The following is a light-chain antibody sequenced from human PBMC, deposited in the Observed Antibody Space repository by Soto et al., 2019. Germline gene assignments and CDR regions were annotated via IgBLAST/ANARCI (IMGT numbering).Light chain of an antibody. V-gene: IGKV3-15*01. Sequence: EIVMTQSPATLSVSPGVRATLSCRASQSVSSNLAWYQQKPGQAPRLLIYGASTRATGIPARFSGSGSGTEFTLTISSLQSEDFAVYYCQQYNNWPRTFGQGTKV. J-gene: IGKJ1*01. CDR2: GAS. CDR1: QSVSSN. CDR3: QQYNNWPRT.